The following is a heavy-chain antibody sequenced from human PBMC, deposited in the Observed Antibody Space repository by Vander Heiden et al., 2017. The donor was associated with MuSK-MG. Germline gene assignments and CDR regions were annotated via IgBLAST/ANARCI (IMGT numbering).Heavy chain of an antibody. J-gene: IGHJ6*03. CDR2: ISSSSSYI. V-gene: IGHV3-21*01. CDR3: ARVAGASGYYYYYYMDV. D-gene: IGHD1-26*01. CDR1: GSTFSSYS. Sequence: EVQLVESGGGLVKPGGSLRPSCAASGSTFSSYSMNWVRQAPGKGLEWVSSISSSSSYIYYADSVKGRFTISRDNAKNSLYLQMNSLRAEDTAVYYCARVAGASGYYYYYYMDVWGKGTTGTVSS.